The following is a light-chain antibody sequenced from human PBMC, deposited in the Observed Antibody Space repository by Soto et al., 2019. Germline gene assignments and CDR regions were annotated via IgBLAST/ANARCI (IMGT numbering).Light chain of an antibody. J-gene: IGKJ5*01. CDR2: AAS. CDR3: QQTYSTSIT. Sequence: DIQITQSPSSLSASVGDRVTITCRASQSISSYLNWYQQKPGKPPKLLIYAASSLQSGVPSRFSGSGSGTDFTLTISSLQPEDFESYYCQQTYSTSITFGQGTRLEIK. V-gene: IGKV1-39*01. CDR1: QSISSY.